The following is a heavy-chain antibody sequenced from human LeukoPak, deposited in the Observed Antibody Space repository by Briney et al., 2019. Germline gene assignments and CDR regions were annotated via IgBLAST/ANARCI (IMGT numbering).Heavy chain of an antibody. J-gene: IGHJ4*02. Sequence: SETLSLTCTVSGGSISSYYWSWIRQPPGKGLEWIGYIYYSGSTNYNPSLKSRVTISVDPSKNQFSLKLSSVTAADTAVYYCARDIYDSSGYGFDYWGQGTLVTVSS. D-gene: IGHD3-22*01. V-gene: IGHV4-59*01. CDR3: ARDIYDSSGYGFDY. CDR1: GGSISSYY. CDR2: IYYSGST.